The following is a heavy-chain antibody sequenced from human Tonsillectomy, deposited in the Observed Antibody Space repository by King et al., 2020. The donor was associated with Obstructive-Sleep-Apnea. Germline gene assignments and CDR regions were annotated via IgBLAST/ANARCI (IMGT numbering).Heavy chain of an antibody. Sequence: VQLVESGGVVVQPGTSLRLSCAASGFTFSSFAMHWVRQAPGKGLEWVASISYDGDNNYYGDSVKGRFTISRDNSKNPVYLQMNSVRVEDTAVYYCARGTLEFDYWGQGTLVTVSS. J-gene: IGHJ4*02. D-gene: IGHD1-7*01. CDR2: ISYDGDNN. CDR3: ARGTLEFDY. CDR1: GFTFSSFA. V-gene: IGHV3-30*04.